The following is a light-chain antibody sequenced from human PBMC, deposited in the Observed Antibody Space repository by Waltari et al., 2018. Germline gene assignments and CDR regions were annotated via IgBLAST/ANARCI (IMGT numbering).Light chain of an antibody. J-gene: IGKJ1*01. CDR3: QKYGTLPAT. Sequence: EVVLTQSPGTLSLSPGERATLSCRASQSVSRYLAWYQQKPGQAPRLLIYETSTRAPGIPDRFSGSGSGTDFSLTISRLDPEDFAVYYCQKYGTLPATFGQGTKVEVK. CDR2: ETS. CDR1: QSVSRY. V-gene: IGKV3-20*01.